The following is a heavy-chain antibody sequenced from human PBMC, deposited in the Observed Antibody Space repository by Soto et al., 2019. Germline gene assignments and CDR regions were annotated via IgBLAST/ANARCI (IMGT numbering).Heavy chain of an antibody. D-gene: IGHD5-12*01. J-gene: IGHJ4*02. V-gene: IGHV3-30*18. Sequence: QVQLVESGGGVVQPGRSLRLSCAASVFTFSSYGMHWVRQAPGKGLEWVAVISYDGSNKYYADSVKGRFTISRDNSKNTLYLQMNSLRAEDTAVYYCAKESGYDSAGYDYWGQGTLVTVSS. CDR1: VFTFSSYG. CDR3: AKESGYDSAGYDY. CDR2: ISYDGSNK.